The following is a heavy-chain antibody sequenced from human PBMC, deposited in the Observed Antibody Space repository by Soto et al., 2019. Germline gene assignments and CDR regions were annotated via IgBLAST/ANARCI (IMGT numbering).Heavy chain of an antibody. J-gene: IGHJ4*02. D-gene: IGHD2-15*01. CDR2: IYYSGST. CDR1: GGSISSYY. Sequence: PSETLSLTCTVSGGSISSYYWSWIRQPPGKGLEWIGYIYYSGSTNYNPSLKSRVTISVDTSKNQFSLKLSSVTAADTAVYYCAKQGYCSGGSCYHDYWGQGTLVTVSS. CDR3: AKQGYCSGGSCYHDY. V-gene: IGHV4-59*01.